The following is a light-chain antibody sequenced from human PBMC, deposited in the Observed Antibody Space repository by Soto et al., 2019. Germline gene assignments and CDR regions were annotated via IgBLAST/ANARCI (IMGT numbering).Light chain of an antibody. Sequence: DMVMTQSPATLSVSPGERATLSCRASQSVSSSLAWYQQKPGRSPRLLIYGASTRAIGIPARFTGGGSGTEFTLTISGLQSEDFAVYYCQQYNSWPITFGQGTRLEIK. V-gene: IGKV3-15*01. CDR3: QQYNSWPIT. CDR2: GAS. CDR1: QSVSSS. J-gene: IGKJ5*01.